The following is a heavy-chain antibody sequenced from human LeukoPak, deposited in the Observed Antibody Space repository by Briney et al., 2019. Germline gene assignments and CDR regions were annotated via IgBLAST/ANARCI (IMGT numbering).Heavy chain of an antibody. V-gene: IGHV3-53*01. CDR2: IYGDGRT. Sequence: PGGSLRLSCVVSGFSVSNNYIIWVRQAPGNGLERVSVIYGDGRTSHSASVRGRFTISRDNSKNIVSLQMNNLRAEDTAVYYCARYLIAVAGPFTDYFDYWGQGTLVTVSS. CDR1: GFSVSNNY. D-gene: IGHD6-19*01. CDR3: ARYLIAVAGPFTDYFDY. J-gene: IGHJ4*02.